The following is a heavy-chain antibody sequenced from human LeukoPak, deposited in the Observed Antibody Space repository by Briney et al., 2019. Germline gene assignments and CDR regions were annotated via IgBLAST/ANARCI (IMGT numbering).Heavy chain of an antibody. CDR3: AHSGITSFGLVIPHDY. CDR1: GFSLNTRGAG. Sequence: SGPTLVNPTQTLTLTCTFSGFSLNTRGAGVGWIRQPPGKALEWLALIYWDDDERYSPSLESRLTITKDTSKNQVVLTMTNMDPVDTATYYCAHSGITSFGLVIPHDYWGQGTLVTVSS. V-gene: IGHV2-5*02. D-gene: IGHD3-3*01. J-gene: IGHJ4*02. CDR2: IYWDDDE.